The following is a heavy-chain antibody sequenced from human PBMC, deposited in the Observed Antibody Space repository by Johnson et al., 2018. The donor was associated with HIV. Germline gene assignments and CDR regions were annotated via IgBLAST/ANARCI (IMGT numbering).Heavy chain of an antibody. V-gene: IGHV3-30*18. Sequence: VQLVESGGGVVQPGRSLRLSCAASGFPFSSYGMHWVRQAPGKGLEWVAVTSYDGSNKYYADSVKGRFTISRDNSKNTLYLQMNSLRPEDTAVYYCAKSGLFVLVVYAPDAFDIWGQGTMVTVSS. CDR3: AKSGLFVLVVYAPDAFDI. CDR2: TSYDGSNK. J-gene: IGHJ3*02. CDR1: GFPFSSYG. D-gene: IGHD2-8*02.